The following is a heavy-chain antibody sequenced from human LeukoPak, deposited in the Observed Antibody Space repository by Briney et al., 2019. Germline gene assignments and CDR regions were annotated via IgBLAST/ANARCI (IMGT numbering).Heavy chain of an antibody. Sequence: ASGKVSCYASGSNFISYYMHWVRQAPAQGLEWMGIINTSGGSISYAQKFQDRVTMTRDTSTSTVYMELSSLKSEDTAVYYCAREDVVLVDAVRYYYYGMDVWGQGTTVTVSS. CDR2: INTSGGSI. CDR3: AREDVVLVDAVRYYYYGMDV. CDR1: GSNFISYY. J-gene: IGHJ6*02. D-gene: IGHD2-8*01. V-gene: IGHV1-46*01.